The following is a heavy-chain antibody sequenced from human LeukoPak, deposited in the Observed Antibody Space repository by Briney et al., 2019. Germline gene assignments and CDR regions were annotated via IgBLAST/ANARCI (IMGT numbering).Heavy chain of an antibody. CDR3: ATIDGHYDSSGY. Sequence: RASVKVSCKASGYTFSGYYLHWVRQAPGKGLEWMGGFDPEDGETIYAQKFQGRVTMTEDTSTDTAYMELSSLRSEDTAVYYCATIDGHYDSSGYWGQGTLVIVSS. CDR2: FDPEDGET. CDR1: GYTFSGYY. J-gene: IGHJ4*02. V-gene: IGHV1-24*01. D-gene: IGHD3-22*01.